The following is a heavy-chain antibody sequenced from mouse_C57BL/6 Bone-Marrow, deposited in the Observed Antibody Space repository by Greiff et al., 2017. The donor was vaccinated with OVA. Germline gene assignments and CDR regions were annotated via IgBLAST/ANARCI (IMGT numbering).Heavy chain of an antibody. Sequence: VQLQQSGAELVKPGASVKLSCTASGFNIKDYYMHWVKQRTEQGLEWIGRIDPEDGETKYAQKFQGKATITADTSSNTAYLQLSSLTSEDTAVYYCARGSSYVIDYWGQGTTLTVSS. J-gene: IGHJ2*01. D-gene: IGHD1-1*01. CDR2: IDPEDGET. V-gene: IGHV14-2*01. CDR1: GFNIKDYY. CDR3: ARGSSYVIDY.